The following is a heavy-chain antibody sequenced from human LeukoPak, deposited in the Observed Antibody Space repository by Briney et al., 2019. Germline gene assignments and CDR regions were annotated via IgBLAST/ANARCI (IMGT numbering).Heavy chain of an antibody. V-gene: IGHV3-48*03. J-gene: IGHJ6*04. CDR3: ARYCSSTSCSPLYYGMDV. CDR1: GFTFSSHE. Sequence: GGSLRLSCAASGFTFSSHEMNWVRQAPGKGLEWVSYISSSGSTIYYADSVKGRFTISRDNAKNSLYLQINSLRAEDTAVYYCARYCSSTSCSPLYYGMDVWGKGTTVTVSS. CDR2: ISSSGSTI. D-gene: IGHD2-2*01.